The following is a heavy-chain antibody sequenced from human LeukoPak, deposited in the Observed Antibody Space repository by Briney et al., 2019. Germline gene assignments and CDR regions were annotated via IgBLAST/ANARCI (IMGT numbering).Heavy chain of an antibody. Sequence: ASVKVSCKVSGYTLTELSMHWVRQAPGQGLEWMGGIIPIFGTANYAQKFQGRVTITADESTSTAYMELSSLRSEDTAVYYCARNPIAAAGIEWFDPWGQGTLVTVSS. CDR1: GYTLTELS. CDR2: IIPIFGTA. V-gene: IGHV1-69*13. J-gene: IGHJ5*02. CDR3: ARNPIAAAGIEWFDP. D-gene: IGHD6-13*01.